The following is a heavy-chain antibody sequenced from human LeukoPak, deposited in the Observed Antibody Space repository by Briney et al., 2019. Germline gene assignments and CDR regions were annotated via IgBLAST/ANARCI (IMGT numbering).Heavy chain of an antibody. CDR1: GFTFSSCS. J-gene: IGHJ6*02. CDR2: ISSSSSYI. V-gene: IGHV3-21*01. Sequence: PGGSLRLSCAASGFTFSSCSMNWVRQAPGKGLEWVSSISSSSSYIYYADSVKGRFTISRDNAKNSLYLQMNSLRAEDTAVYYCARDPSWIAAAGPLEDYYYGMDVWGQGTTVTVSS. D-gene: IGHD6-13*01. CDR3: ARDPSWIAAAGPLEDYYYGMDV.